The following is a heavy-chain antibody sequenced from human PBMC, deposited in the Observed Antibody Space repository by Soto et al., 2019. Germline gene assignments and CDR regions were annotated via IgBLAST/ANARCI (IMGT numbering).Heavy chain of an antibody. V-gene: IGHV1-46*01. J-gene: IGHJ4*02. CDR3: ARGSRGRGFSYGSDY. D-gene: IGHD5-18*01. CDR2: INPSGGST. Sequence: QVQLVQSGAEVKKPGASVKVSCKASGYTFTSYYMHWVRQAPGQGLEWMGIINPSGGSTSYAQKFQGRVTLTRDTSTSTVYMELSSLRSEDTAVYCCARGSRGRGFSYGSDYWGQGTLVTVSS. CDR1: GYTFTSYY.